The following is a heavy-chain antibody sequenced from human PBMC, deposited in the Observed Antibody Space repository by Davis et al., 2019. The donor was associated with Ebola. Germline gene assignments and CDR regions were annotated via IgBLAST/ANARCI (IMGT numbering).Heavy chain of an antibody. V-gene: IGHV1-2*06. CDR1: GYTFTAYH. D-gene: IGHD2-2*01. CDR3: ARLCSSSCPNDY. J-gene: IGHJ4*02. CDR2: MNPHSGGT. Sequence: AASVQVSCKASGYTFTAYHMHWVRQAPGQGLEWMGRMNPHSGGTNYAQTFQGRVTMISDTSISTAYMELSRLTYDDTAVYYCARLCSSSCPNDYWGQGTLVTVSS.